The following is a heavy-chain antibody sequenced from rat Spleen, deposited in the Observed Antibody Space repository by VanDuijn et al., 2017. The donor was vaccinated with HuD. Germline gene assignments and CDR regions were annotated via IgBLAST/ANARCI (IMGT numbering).Heavy chain of an antibody. Sequence: YNVHWVRQPPGKGLEWMGRMNYNGDTSYNSALKSRLSISRDTSKNQVFLKMNSLQTDDTGTYYCTIHPRYWGQGVMVTVSS. J-gene: IGHJ2*01. D-gene: IGHD3-1*01. V-gene: IGHV2-63*01. CDR3: TIHPRY. CDR1: YN. CDR2: MNYNGDT.